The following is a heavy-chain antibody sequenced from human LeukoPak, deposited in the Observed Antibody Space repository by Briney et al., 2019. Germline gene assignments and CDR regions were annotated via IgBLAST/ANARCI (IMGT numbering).Heavy chain of an antibody. CDR1: GFTFSSYS. CDR2: ISSSSYI. D-gene: IGHD2-15*01. Sequence: GGSLRLSCAASGFTFSSYSMNWVRQAPGKGLEWVSSISSSSYIYYADSVKGRFTISRDNAKNSLYLQMNSLRAEDTAVYYCARDCSGGICYDVMDVWGKGTTVTVSS. J-gene: IGHJ6*04. V-gene: IGHV3-21*01. CDR3: ARDCSGGICYDVMDV.